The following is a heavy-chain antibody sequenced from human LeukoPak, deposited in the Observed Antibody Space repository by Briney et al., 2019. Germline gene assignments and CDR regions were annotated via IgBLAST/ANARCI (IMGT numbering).Heavy chain of an antibody. CDR3: AREVLRYFDWLDSGVDGFDY. CDR2: INPNSGGT. D-gene: IGHD3-9*01. J-gene: IGHJ4*02. CDR1: GYTFTGYY. V-gene: IGHV1-2*02. Sequence: ASVKVSCKASGYTFTGYYMHWVRQAPGQGLEWMGWINPNSGGTNYAQKFQGRVTMTRDTSISTAYMELSRLRSDDTAVYYCAREVLRYFDWLDSGVDGFDYWGQGTLVTVSS.